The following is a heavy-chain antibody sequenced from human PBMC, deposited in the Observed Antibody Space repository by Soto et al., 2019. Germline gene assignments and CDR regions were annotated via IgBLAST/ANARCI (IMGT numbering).Heavy chain of an antibody. D-gene: IGHD1-26*01. Sequence: QVQLVQSGAEVKKPGASVKVSCKASGYTFSSYGISWVRQAPGQGLEWMGWISANNGNTNYAQKVQGRVTMTTDTSTSPAYMELRRLRSDDTAMYYCARGGPGAPFDYWGQGTPVTVSS. V-gene: IGHV1-18*01. J-gene: IGHJ4*02. CDR3: ARGGPGAPFDY. CDR2: ISANNGNT. CDR1: GYTFSSYG.